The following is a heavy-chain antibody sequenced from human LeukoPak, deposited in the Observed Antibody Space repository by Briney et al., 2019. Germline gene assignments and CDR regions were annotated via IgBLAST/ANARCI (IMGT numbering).Heavy chain of an antibody. D-gene: IGHD3-10*01. Sequence: GGSLRLSCAASGFTFSSYEMNWVRQAPGKGLEWVSYISSRGSTIYYADSVKGRFTISRDNAKNSLYLQMNSLRAEDTAVYYCASCRYYYGSGSQGHEFYYYYGMDVWGQGTTVTVSS. CDR3: ASCRYYYGSGSQGHEFYYYYGMDV. CDR2: ISSRGSTI. CDR1: GFTFSSYE. V-gene: IGHV3-48*03. J-gene: IGHJ6*02.